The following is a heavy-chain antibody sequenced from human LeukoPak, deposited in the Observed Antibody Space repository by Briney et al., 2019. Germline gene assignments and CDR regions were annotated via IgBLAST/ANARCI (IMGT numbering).Heavy chain of an antibody. Sequence: PSETLSLTCTVSGGSISSYYWSWIRQPPGKGLEWIGYIYYSGSTNYNPSLKSRVTISVDTSKNQFSLKLSSVTAADTAVYYCARVVYGGHYDYWGQGTLVTVSS. V-gene: IGHV4-59*01. CDR3: ARVVYGGHYDY. J-gene: IGHJ4*02. CDR1: GGSISSYY. D-gene: IGHD4-23*01. CDR2: IYYSGST.